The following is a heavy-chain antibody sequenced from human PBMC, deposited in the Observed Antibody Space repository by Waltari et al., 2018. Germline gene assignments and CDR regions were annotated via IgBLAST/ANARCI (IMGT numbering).Heavy chain of an antibody. V-gene: IGHV1-69*13. Sequence: QVQLVQSGAEVKKPGSSVKVSCKASGGTFSSYAISWVRRAPGQGLEWMGGIIPIFGTANYAQKFQGRVTITADESTSTAYMELSSLRSEDTAVYYCARSYYSNYVGYYYYGMDVWGQGTTVTVSS. CDR2: IIPIFGTA. CDR1: GGTFSSYA. D-gene: IGHD4-4*01. J-gene: IGHJ6*02. CDR3: ARSYYSNYVGYYYYGMDV.